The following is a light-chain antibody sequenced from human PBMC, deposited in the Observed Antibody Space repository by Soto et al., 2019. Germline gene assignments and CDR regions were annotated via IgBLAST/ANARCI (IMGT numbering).Light chain of an antibody. V-gene: IGKV3-20*01. Sequence: EIVLTQSPGTLSLSPGERATLSCRASQSVSSSYLAWYQQKPGQAPRLLIYDASTRATGIPDRFMGSGSGTDFTLPINRLEPEDFAVYYCQQYGTSVYTFGQGTNLEIK. CDR2: DAS. CDR3: QQYGTSVYT. CDR1: QSVSSSY. J-gene: IGKJ2*01.